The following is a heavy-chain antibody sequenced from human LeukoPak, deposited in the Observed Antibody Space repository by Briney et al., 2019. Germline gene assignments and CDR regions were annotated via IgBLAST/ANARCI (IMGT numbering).Heavy chain of an antibody. CDR2: IYYSGST. Sequence: SETLSLTCTVSGGSISSSSYYWGWIRQPPGKGLEWIGSIYYSGSTYYNPSLKSRVTISVDTSKNQFSLKLSSVTAADTAVYYCATDTYYYDSSGYYQGFDYWGQGTLVTVSS. CDR3: ATDTYYYDSSGYYQGFDY. J-gene: IGHJ4*02. CDR1: GGSISSSSYY. D-gene: IGHD3-22*01. V-gene: IGHV4-39*01.